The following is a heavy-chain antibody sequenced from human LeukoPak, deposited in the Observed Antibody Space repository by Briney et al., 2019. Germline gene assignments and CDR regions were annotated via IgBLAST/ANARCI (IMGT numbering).Heavy chain of an antibody. CDR1: GGSFSGYY. D-gene: IGHD3-10*01. CDR3: ARPTMVRAIDY. Sequence: SETLSLTCAVYGGSFSGYYWGWIRQPPGKGLEWIGEINHSGSTNYNPSLKSRVTISVDTSKNQFSLKLSSVTAADTAVYYCARPTMVRAIDYWGQGTLVTVSS. V-gene: IGHV4-34*01. J-gene: IGHJ4*02. CDR2: INHSGST.